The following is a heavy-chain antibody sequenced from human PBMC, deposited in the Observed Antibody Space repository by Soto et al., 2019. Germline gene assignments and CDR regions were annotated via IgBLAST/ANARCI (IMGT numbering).Heavy chain of an antibody. CDR3: ARGQYSSSSRYYYYGMDV. Sequence: SETLSLTCAVYVGSFSGYYWSWIRQPPGKGLEWIGEINHSGSTNYNPSLKSRVTISVDTSKNQFSLKLSSVTAADTAVYYCARGQYSSSSRYYYYGMDVWGQGITVTVSS. CDR2: INHSGST. V-gene: IGHV4-34*01. J-gene: IGHJ6*02. CDR1: VGSFSGYY. D-gene: IGHD6-6*01.